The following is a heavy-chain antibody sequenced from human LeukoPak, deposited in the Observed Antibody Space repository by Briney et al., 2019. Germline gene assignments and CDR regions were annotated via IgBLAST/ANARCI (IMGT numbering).Heavy chain of an antibody. CDR3: ARGNGWVCSGTSCYNWFDP. J-gene: IGHJ5*02. CDR1: GGSISSYY. V-gene: IGHV4-59*01. D-gene: IGHD2-2*01. CDR2: IYYSGST. Sequence: SETLSLTCTVSGGSISSYYWSWIRQPPGKGLEWTGYIYYSGSTNYNPSLKSRVTISVDTSKNQFSLKLSSVTAADTAVYYCARGNGWVCSGTSCYNWFDPWGQGTLVTVSS.